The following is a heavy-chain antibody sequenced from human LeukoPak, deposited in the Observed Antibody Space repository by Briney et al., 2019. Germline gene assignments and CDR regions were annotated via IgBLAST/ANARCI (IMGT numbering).Heavy chain of an antibody. V-gene: IGHV1-2*06. CDR1: GYTFTGYY. D-gene: IGHD2-21*02. J-gene: IGHJ4*02. Sequence: ASVKVSCKASGYTFTGYYMHWVRQAPGQGLEWMGRINPNSGGTNYAQKFQGRVTMTRDTSISTAYMELSRLRSDDTAVYYCARDYYCGGDCYAFDYWGQGTLVTVSS. CDR3: ARDYYCGGDCYAFDY. CDR2: INPNSGGT.